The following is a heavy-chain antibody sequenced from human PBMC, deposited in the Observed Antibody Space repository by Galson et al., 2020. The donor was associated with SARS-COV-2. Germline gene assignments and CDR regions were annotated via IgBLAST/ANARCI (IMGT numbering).Heavy chain of an antibody. J-gene: IGHJ6*03. D-gene: IGHD2-21*01. CDR3: ARSVWGGENYYYYYMDV. CDR1: GGSISSYY. V-gene: IGHV4-59*01. Sequence: LETLSLTCTVSGGSISSYYWSWIRQSPGKGLEWIGYIYYSGSTTYNPSLKSRVTISVDTSKSQFSLKLSSVTAADTAVYYCARSVWGGENYYYYYMDVWGSGTTVTVSS. CDR2: IYYSGST.